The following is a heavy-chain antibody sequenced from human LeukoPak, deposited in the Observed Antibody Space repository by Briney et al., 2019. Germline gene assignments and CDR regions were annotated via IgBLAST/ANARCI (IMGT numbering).Heavy chain of an antibody. D-gene: IGHD4/OR15-4a*01. CDR3: ARDFDYGEWT. Sequence: KSSETLSLTCAGSGDSINSSNWWGWVRQSPGKGLEWIGEMYHSGSTNYNPSLKSRVTISGDKSKNQFSLKLTSVTAADTAIYYRARDFDYGEWTWSQGTLVTVSS. J-gene: IGHJ5*02. V-gene: IGHV4-4*02. CDR1: GDSINSSNW. CDR2: MYHSGST.